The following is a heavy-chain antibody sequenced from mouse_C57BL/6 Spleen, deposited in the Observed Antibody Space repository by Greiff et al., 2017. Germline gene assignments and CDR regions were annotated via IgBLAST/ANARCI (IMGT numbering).Heavy chain of an antibody. CDR1: GFSFNTYA. V-gene: IGHV10-1*01. CDR2: IRSKSNNNAT. J-gene: IGHJ1*03. D-gene: IGHD4-1*01. Sequence: EVQLVESGGGLVQPKGSLKLSCAASGFSFNTYAMNWVRQAPGKGLEWVARIRSKSNNNATYHADSVKDRFTISRDDADSMLYLQMNNMKTEDTAMDYCVREGGTVRYFDVWGTGTTVTVSS. CDR3: VREGGTVRYFDV.